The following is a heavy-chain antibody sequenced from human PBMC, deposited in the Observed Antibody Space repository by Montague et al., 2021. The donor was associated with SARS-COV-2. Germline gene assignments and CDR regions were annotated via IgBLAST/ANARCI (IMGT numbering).Heavy chain of an antibody. V-gene: IGHV3-23*01. J-gene: IGHJ4*02. Sequence: SLSLSLSASGFIFSRYAMSWVRQAPGKGLEWVSAISGSGGSTYYADSVKGRFTISRDNSKNTLYLQMDSLRAEDTAVYYCARARGALKSGSYLDEYWGQGTLVTVSS. CDR1: GFIFSRYA. CDR3: ARARGALKSGSYLDEY. CDR2: ISGSGGST. D-gene: IGHD1-26*01.